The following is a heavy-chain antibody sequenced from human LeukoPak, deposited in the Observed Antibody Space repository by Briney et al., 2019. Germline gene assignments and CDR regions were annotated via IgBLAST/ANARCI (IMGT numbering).Heavy chain of an antibody. D-gene: IGHD3-9*01. J-gene: IGHJ3*02. Sequence: PGGSLRLSCAASGFTFSSYGMYWVRQAPGKGLEWVSFIRNDGGNKYYADSVKGRFTISRDNSKNTLYLQMNSLRAEDTALYYCARGKTSDDIIEDAFDIWGQGTMVAVSS. V-gene: IGHV3-30*02. CDR2: IRNDGGNK. CDR1: GFTFSSYG. CDR3: ARGKTSDDIIEDAFDI.